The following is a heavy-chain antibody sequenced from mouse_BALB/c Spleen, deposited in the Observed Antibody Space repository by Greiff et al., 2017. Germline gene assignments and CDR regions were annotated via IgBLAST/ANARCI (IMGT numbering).Heavy chain of an antibody. CDR1: GYSITSDYA. Sequence: EVQLQESGPGLVKPSQSLSLTCTVTGYSITSDYAWNWIRQFPGNKLEWMGYISYSGSTSYNPSLKSRISITRDTSKNQFFLQLNSVTTQDTATYYCAREGKEYYYGYWGQGTTRTVAS. CDR2: ISYSGST. V-gene: IGHV3-2*02. J-gene: IGHJ2*01. CDR3: AREGKEYYYGY.